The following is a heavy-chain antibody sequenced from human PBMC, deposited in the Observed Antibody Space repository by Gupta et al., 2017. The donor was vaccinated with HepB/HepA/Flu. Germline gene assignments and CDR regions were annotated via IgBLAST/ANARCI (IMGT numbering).Heavy chain of an antibody. CDR2: ISWNSGNI. Sequence: EVQLVESGGGLVQPGRSLTLSCAASGFTFDDYAMHWVRQAPGKGLEWVSGISWNSGNIGYADSGKGRFTISRDNAKNSLHLQMNSLRAEDMALYYCAKGYCSSTSCPGDYWGQGTLVTVSS. J-gene: IGHJ4*02. CDR3: AKGYCSSTSCPGDY. CDR1: GFTFDDYA. D-gene: IGHD2-2*01. V-gene: IGHV3-9*03.